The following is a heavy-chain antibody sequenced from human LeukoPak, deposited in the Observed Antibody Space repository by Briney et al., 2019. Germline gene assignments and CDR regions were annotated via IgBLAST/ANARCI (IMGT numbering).Heavy chain of an antibody. D-gene: IGHD6-19*01. CDR3: AREVGGGSGPKKRPFDY. Sequence: ASVKVSCKASGYTFTGYYMHWVRQAPGQGLEWMGWINPNSGGTNYAQKFQGRVTMTRNTSISTAYMELSSLRSEDTAVYYCAREVGGGSGPKKRPFDYWGQGTLVTVSS. V-gene: IGHV1-2*02. J-gene: IGHJ4*02. CDR2: INPNSGGT. CDR1: GYTFTGYY.